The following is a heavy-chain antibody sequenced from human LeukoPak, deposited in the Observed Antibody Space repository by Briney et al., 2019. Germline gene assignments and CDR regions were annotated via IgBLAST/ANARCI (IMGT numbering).Heavy chain of an antibody. J-gene: IGHJ4*02. CDR3: ARHSSEGYGSSWYGGYYFDY. CDR1: GGSISSYY. V-gene: IGHV4-59*08. Sequence: SETLSLTCTVSGGSISSYYWSWIRQPPGKGLEWIGSIYYSGSTYYNPSLKSRVTISVDTSKNQFSLKLSSVTAADTAVYYCARHSSEGYGSSWYGGYYFDYWGRGTLVTVSS. D-gene: IGHD6-13*01. CDR2: IYYSGST.